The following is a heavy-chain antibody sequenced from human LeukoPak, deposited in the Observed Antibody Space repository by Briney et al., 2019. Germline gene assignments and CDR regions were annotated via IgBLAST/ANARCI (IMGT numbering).Heavy chain of an antibody. Sequence: GASVKVSCKASGYTFTSYGISWVRQAPGQGLEWMGWIIAYYGNTNYAQKLQGRVTMTTDTSTSTAYMELRSLRSDDTAVYYCARDYRRVAAADPYYYYYMDVWGKGTTVTVSS. J-gene: IGHJ6*03. CDR1: GYTFTSYG. CDR2: IIAYYGNT. V-gene: IGHV1-18*01. D-gene: IGHD6-13*01. CDR3: ARDYRRVAAADPYYYYYMDV.